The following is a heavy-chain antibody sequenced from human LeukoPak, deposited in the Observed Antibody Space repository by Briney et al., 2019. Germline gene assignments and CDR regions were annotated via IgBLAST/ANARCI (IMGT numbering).Heavy chain of an antibody. CDR2: VIPILGTT. J-gene: IGHJ4*02. CDR3: ARDDGSATMGFDS. D-gene: IGHD1-26*01. CDR1: GTTFSRSA. Sequence: SVKVSCKASGTTFSRSAISWVRQAPGQGLEWMGGVIPILGTTNYAQKFRDKVSITTDESTSTAYMEVTSLRSVDTAVYYCARDDGSATMGFDSWGQGTLVSVSS. V-gene: IGHV1-69*05.